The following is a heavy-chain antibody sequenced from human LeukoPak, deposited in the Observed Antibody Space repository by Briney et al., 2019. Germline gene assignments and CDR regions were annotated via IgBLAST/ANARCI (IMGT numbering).Heavy chain of an antibody. CDR3: ARVGREYSSSSPPDY. D-gene: IGHD6-6*01. J-gene: IGHJ4*02. CDR2: ITSSSSHI. V-gene: IGHV3-21*04. CDR1: GFTFSTYN. Sequence: GGSLRLSCAASGFTFSTYNMNWVRQAPGKGLEWVSSITSSSSHIYDADSVKGRFTISRDNAKNSLYLQMNSLRVEDTAMYYCARVGREYSSSSPPDYWGQGTLVTVSS.